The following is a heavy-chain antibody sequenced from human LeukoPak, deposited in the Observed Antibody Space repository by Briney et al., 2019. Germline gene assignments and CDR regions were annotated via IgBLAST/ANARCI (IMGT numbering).Heavy chain of an antibody. J-gene: IGHJ4*02. CDR1: GFTFSSYG. D-gene: IGHD2-8*01. Sequence: PGGSLRLSCAASGFTFSSYGIHWVRQAPGKGLEWVASIQYDGSNKYYADSVKGRFTISRDNSRNTLYLQMNSLRDEDTAMYYCARYCTSSGCQGPGGLSYFDYWGQGTLVTVAS. V-gene: IGHV3-30*19. CDR2: IQYDGSNK. CDR3: ARYCTSSGCQGPGGLSYFDY.